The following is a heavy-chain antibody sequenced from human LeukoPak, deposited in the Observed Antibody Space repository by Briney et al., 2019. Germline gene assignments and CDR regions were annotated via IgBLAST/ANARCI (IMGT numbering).Heavy chain of an antibody. CDR2: IYYSGST. J-gene: IGHJ5*02. V-gene: IGHV4-39*01. Sequence: PSETLSLTCTVSGDSISSGDYYWPWVRQPPGRGLEWMGSIYYSGSTYYNPSLKSRVTISVDTSKNQFSLRLTSVTAADTAVYYCARLELAAAGNRWFDPWGQGTLVTVSS. D-gene: IGHD6-13*01. CDR1: GDSISSGDYY. CDR3: ARLELAAAGNRWFDP.